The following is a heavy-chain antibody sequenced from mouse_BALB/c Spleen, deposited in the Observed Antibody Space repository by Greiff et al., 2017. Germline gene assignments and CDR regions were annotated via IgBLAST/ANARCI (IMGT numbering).Heavy chain of an antibody. Sequence: VQLKESGGGLVQPGGSMKLSCVASGFTFSNYWMNWVRQSPEKGLEWVAEIRLKSNNYATHYAESVKGRFTISRDDSKSSVYLQMNNLRAEDTGIYYCTPLYYGSSYAFDYWGQGTTLTVSS. D-gene: IGHD1-1*01. J-gene: IGHJ2*01. CDR3: TPLYYGSSYAFDY. CDR2: IRLKSNNYAT. V-gene: IGHV6-6*02. CDR1: GFTFSNYW.